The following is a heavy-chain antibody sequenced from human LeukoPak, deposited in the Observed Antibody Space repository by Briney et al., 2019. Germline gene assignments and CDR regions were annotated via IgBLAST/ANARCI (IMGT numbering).Heavy chain of an antibody. D-gene: IGHD6-19*01. CDR1: GFTFSNYA. V-gene: IGHV3-23*01. CDR3: PKYQGQWLVPVDY. J-gene: IGHJ4*02. Sequence: GGSLRLSCAASGFTFSNYAMSWVRQAPGKWLEWVSSMSGSGGSTYYADSVKGRFTISRDNSKNTLYLQMNNLRAEDTALYYCPKYQGQWLVPVDYWGQGTLVTVSS. CDR2: MSGSGGST.